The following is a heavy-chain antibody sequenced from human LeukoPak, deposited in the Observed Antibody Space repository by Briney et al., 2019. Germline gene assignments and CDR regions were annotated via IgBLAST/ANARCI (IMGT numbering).Heavy chain of an antibody. CDR3: ASGYSSSWFDY. CDR2: IYYSGST. CDR1: GGSTSSSSYY. J-gene: IGHJ4*02. V-gene: IGHV4-39*01. Sequence: PPETLSLTCTVSGGSTSSSSYYWGWIRQPPGKGLEWIGRIYYSGSTYYNPSLKSRVTISVDTSKNQFSLKLSSVTAAEPAVYYCASGYSSSWFDYWGQGTLVTVSS. D-gene: IGHD6-13*01.